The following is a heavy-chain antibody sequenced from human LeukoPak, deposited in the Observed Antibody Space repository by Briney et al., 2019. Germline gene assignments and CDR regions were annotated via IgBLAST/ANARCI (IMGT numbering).Heavy chain of an antibody. J-gene: IGHJ6*03. CDR1: GYTFTSYD. V-gene: IGHV1-8*01. CDR3: ARAISYYYYMDV. CDR2: MNPNSGNT. Sequence: ASVKVSCKASGYTFTSYDIYWVRQATGQGLEWMGWMNPNSGNTGYAQKFQGRVTMTRNTSVSTAYMELSSLRSEDTAVYYCARAISYYYYMDVWGKGTTVTVSS.